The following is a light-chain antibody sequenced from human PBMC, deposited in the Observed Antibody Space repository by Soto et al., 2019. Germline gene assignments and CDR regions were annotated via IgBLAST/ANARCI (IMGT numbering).Light chain of an antibody. V-gene: IGLV7-46*01. J-gene: IGLJ2*01. CDR3: LLYYPGVNVV. Sequence: QAVVTQEPSLTVSPGGKVTLTCDSSTGAVTSGHYPYWFQQKPGQAPTTLIYDTNNKHSWTPARFSGSLLGGKAALTLSGAQPEDEAEYYCLLYYPGVNVVFGGATKVTVL. CDR2: DTN. CDR1: TGAVTSGHY.